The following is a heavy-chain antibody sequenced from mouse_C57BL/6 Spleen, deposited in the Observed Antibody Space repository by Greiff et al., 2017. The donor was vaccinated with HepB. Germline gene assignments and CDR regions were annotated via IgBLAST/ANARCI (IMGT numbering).Heavy chain of an antibody. CDR1: GYTFTDHT. J-gene: IGHJ2*01. D-gene: IGHD2-4*01. CDR3: ARWDYDVYYFDY. CDR2: IYPRDGST. Sequence: QVQLQQSDAELVKPGASVKISCKVSGYTFTDHTIHWMKQRPEQGLEWIGYIYPRDGSTKYNGKFKGKATLTADKSSSTAYLQLNSLTSEDSAVYFCARWDYDVYYFDYWGQGTTLTVSS. V-gene: IGHV1-78*01.